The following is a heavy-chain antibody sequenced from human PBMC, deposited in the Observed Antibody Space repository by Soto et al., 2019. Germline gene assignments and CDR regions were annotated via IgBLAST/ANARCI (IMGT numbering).Heavy chain of an antibody. J-gene: IGHJ6*03. CDR2: ISYDGSNK. Sequence: QVQLVESGGGVVQPGRSLRLSCAASGFTFSSYGMHWVRQAPGKGLEWVAVISYDGSNKYYADSVKGRFTISRDNSKNTLYLQMNSLRAEDTAVYYCAKKSSKYYYGSGSYYSHMDVWGKGTTVTVSS. CDR3: AKKSSKYYYGSGSYYSHMDV. D-gene: IGHD3-10*01. CDR1: GFTFSSYG. V-gene: IGHV3-30*18.